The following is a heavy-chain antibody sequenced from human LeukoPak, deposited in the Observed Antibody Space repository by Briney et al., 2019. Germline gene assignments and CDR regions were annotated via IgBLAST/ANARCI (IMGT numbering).Heavy chain of an antibody. CDR1: GGTFSSYA. J-gene: IGHJ4*02. Sequence: ASVKVSCKASGGTFSSYAISWVRQAPGQGLEWMGGIIPIFGTANYAQKLQGRVTITADESTSTAYMELSSLRSEDTAVYYCARDPASGDYADVNDYWGQGTLVTVSS. CDR3: ARDPASGDYADVNDY. D-gene: IGHD4-17*01. V-gene: IGHV1-69*13. CDR2: IIPIFGTA.